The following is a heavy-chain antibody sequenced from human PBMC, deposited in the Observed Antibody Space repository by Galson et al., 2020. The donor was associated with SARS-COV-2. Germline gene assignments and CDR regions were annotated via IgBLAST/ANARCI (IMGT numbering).Heavy chain of an antibody. V-gene: IGHV3-30*03. CDR1: GFTFSSYG. J-gene: IGHJ4*02. Sequence: GGSLRLSCAASGFTFSSYGMHWVRQAPGKGLEWVAVISYDGSNKYYADSVKGRFTISRDNSKNTLYLQMNSLRAEDTAVYYCAREDTMVRGQKFDYWGQGTLVTVSS. D-gene: IGHD3-10*01. CDR2: ISYDGSNK. CDR3: AREDTMVRGQKFDY.